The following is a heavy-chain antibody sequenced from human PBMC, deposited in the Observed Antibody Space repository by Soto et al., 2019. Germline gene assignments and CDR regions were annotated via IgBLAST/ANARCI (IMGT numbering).Heavy chain of an antibody. Sequence: QVPLVQSGAEVKKPGASVKVSCQASGYTFTSYAMHWVRQAPGQRLEWMGWINAGNGNTKYSQKFQGRVTIPRATSASTAYMALSSLRSEDTAVYYCTRDLADEAGTFDYWGQGTQDSVSS. D-gene: IGHD6-19*01. J-gene: IGHJ4*02. CDR3: TRDLADEAGTFDY. CDR1: GYTFTSYA. V-gene: IGHV1-3*01. CDR2: INAGNGNT.